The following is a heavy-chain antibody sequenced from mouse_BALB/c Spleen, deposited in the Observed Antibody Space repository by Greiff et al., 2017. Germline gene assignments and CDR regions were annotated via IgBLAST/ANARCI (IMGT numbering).Heavy chain of an antibody. J-gene: IGHJ3*01. D-gene: IGHD1-1*01. CDR2: ISNGGGST. CDR1: GFTFSSYT. Sequence: EVQVVESGGGLVQPGGSLKLSCAASGFTFSSYTMSWVRQTPEKRLEWVAYISNGGGSTYYPDTVKGRFTISRDNAKNTLYLQMSSLKSEDTAMYYCARHYYGGSQAWFAYWGQGTLVTVSA. V-gene: IGHV5-12-2*01. CDR3: ARHYYGGSQAWFAY.